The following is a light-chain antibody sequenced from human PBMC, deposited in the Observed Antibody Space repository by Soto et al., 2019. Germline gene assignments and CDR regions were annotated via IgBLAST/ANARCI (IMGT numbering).Light chain of an antibody. CDR3: LHHANLPCT. Sequence: RARSARSACVGATVTITCRASHGIRNDLGWYQQKPGKVPKLLIYAASSLQSGVPSRFSGSGSGTDSALTISSLKPEDFATYYCLHHANLPCTFGQGTKVDIK. CDR1: HGIRND. V-gene: IGKV1-6*01. CDR2: AAS. J-gene: IGKJ1*01.